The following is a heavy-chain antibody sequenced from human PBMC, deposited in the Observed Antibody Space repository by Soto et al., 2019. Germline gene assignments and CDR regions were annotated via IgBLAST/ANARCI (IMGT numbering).Heavy chain of an antibody. V-gene: IGHV3-23*01. CDR2: LTARGSST. CDR1: GFTFSTFA. CDR3: ASQGYCSAGTCYSNY. Sequence: EEQLLESGGGLVQSGESLRLSCAASGFTFSTFAMSWVRQAPGKGLEWVSSLTARGSSTYYADSVKGRFTISRDNSKNTLYLQMTSLRAEDTAVYYCASQGYCSAGTCYSNYWGQGTHVTVPS. J-gene: IGHJ4*02. D-gene: IGHD2-15*01.